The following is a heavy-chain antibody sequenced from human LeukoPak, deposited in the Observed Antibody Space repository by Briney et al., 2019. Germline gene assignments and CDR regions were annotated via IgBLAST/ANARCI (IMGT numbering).Heavy chain of an antibody. CDR2: IYYSGST. CDR1: GGSISSGDYY. V-gene: IGHV4-30-4*01. D-gene: IGHD3-22*01. CDR3: ARGDSSGYYFDY. J-gene: IGHJ4*02. Sequence: SETLSLTCTVSGGSISSGDYYWSWIRQPPGKGLEWIGYIYYSGSTYCNPSLKSRVTISVDTSKNQFSLKLSSVTAADTAVYYCARGDSSGYYFDYWGQGTLVTVSS.